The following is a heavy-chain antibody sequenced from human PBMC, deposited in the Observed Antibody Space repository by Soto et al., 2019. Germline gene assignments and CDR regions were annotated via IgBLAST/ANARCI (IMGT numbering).Heavy chain of an antibody. CDR2: FDPEDGET. CDR1: GYTLTELS. D-gene: IGHD1-7*01. Sequence: ASVKVSCKVSGYTLTELSMHWVRQAPGKGLEWMGGFDPEDGETIYAQKFQGRVTMTEDTSTDTAYMELSSLRSEDTAVYYCATDDSLILELRGYYYGMDVWGQGTTVTVSS. J-gene: IGHJ6*02. CDR3: ATDDSLILELRGYYYGMDV. V-gene: IGHV1-24*01.